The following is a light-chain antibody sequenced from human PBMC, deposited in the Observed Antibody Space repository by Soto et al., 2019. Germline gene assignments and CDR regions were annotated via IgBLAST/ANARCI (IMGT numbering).Light chain of an antibody. CDR2: TND. CDR3: SSWDDNLDAVV. V-gene: IGLV1-44*01. J-gene: IGLJ1*01. Sequence: QAVLIQPPSASGTPGQRVTISCSGSGSNIGSNFVNWYQQLPGTAPKLLIYTNDQRPSGVPDRFSGSRSGTSASLAISGLQFEDEADYHCSSWDDNLDAVVFGAGTKLTVL. CDR1: GSNIGSNF.